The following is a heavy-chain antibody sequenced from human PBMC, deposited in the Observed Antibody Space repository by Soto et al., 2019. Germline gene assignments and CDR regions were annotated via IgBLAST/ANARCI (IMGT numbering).Heavy chain of an antibody. CDR3: ARGGYDYLYYYCMVV. CDR1: GYTFTSYA. V-gene: IGHV1-3*01. J-gene: IGHJ6*03. D-gene: IGHD5-12*01. CDR2: INAGNGNT. Sequence: ASVKVSCKASGYTFTSYAMHWVRQAPGQRLEWMGWINAGNGNTKYSQKFQGRVTITRDTSASTAYMELSSLRSEDTAVYYCARGGYDYLYYYCMVVWCKGTTVTVPS.